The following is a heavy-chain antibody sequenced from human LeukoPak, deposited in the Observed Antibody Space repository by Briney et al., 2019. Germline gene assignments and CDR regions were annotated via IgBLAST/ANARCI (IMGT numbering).Heavy chain of an antibody. CDR1: GFTFSSNW. CDR2: INSDGSST. J-gene: IGHJ4*02. CDR3: AREAVTRNYFDY. D-gene: IGHD4-17*01. V-gene: IGHV3-74*01. Sequence: GGSLRLSCAASGFTFSSNWMHWVRQAPGKGLVWVSRINSDGSSTSYADSVKGRFTISRDNSKNTLYLQMNSLRAEDTAVYYCAREAVTRNYFDYWGQGTLVTVSS.